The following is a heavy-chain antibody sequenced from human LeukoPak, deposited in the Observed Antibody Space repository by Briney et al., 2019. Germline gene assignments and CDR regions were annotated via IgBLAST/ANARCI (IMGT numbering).Heavy chain of an antibody. CDR2: IYPGDSDT. D-gene: IGHD2-2*02. V-gene: IGHV5-51*01. J-gene: IGHJ6*03. CDR1: GYSFTSYW. CDR3: ARVVVPAAISYYYYYYMDV. Sequence: GESLKISCKGSGYSFTSYWIGWVRQMPGKGLEWMGIIYPGDSDTRYSPSFQGQVTISADKSISTAYLQWSSLKASDTAMYYCARVVVPAAISYYYYYYMDVRGKGTTVTVSS.